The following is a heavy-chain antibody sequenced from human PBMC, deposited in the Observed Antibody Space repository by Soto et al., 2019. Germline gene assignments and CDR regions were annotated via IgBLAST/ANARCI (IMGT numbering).Heavy chain of an antibody. J-gene: IGHJ4*02. CDR1: GDTFSFDS. CDR2: FNPILSMS. V-gene: IGHV1-69*02. CDR3: ATSYGSGSRAFDY. D-gene: IGHD3-10*01. Sequence: QVQLVQSGAEVKKPGSSVKVSCKASGDTFSFDSINWVRQAPGLGLEWMGRFNPILSMSNSAQKFQGRVTLTADKSTSTAYMVLSSLRSEDTAMYYCATSYGSGSRAFDYWGQGALVTVSS.